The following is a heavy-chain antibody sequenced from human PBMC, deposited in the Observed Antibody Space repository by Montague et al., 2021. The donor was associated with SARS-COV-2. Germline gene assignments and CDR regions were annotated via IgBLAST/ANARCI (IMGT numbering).Heavy chain of an antibody. Sequence: SLRLSCAASGLTVNANFMTWVRQAPGKGLEWVSVIYAGGGTDYADSVKGRFTVSRDNSKNTLYLQMNSLRVDDTALYYCASGLGYGDYGVYWGQGTLVTVSS. CDR1: GLTVNANF. CDR2: IYAGGGT. V-gene: IGHV3-53*01. CDR3: ASGLGYGDYGVY. D-gene: IGHD4-17*01. J-gene: IGHJ4*02.